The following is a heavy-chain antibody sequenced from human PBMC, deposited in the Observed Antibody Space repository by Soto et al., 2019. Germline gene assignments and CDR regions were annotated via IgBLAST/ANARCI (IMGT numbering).Heavy chain of an antibody. CDR1: GFTFSSYA. CDR3: ARDKEQWLVYLVWY. Sequence: GGSLRLSCAASGFTFSSYAMHWVRQAPGKGLEWVAVISYDGSNKYYADSVKGRFTISRDNSKNTLYLQMNSLRAEDTAVYYCARDKEQWLVYLVWYCGQGALVTVSS. J-gene: IGHJ4*02. CDR2: ISYDGSNK. V-gene: IGHV3-30-3*01. D-gene: IGHD6-19*01.